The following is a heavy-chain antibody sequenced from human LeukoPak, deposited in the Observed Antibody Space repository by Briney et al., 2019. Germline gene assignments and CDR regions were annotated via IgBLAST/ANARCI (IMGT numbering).Heavy chain of an antibody. V-gene: IGHV4-39*01. J-gene: IGHJ4*02. CDR1: GGSISSSTYY. CDR2: FYYSGRT. CDR3: ARQGSTSWYFDY. Sequence: KPSETLSLTCPVSGGSISSSTYYWGWIRQPPGKGLEWIGSFYYSGRTYYNPSLKSPVTISVDTSKSQFSLELSSVTAADTAVYYCARQGSTSWYFDYWGLGTLVTVSS. D-gene: IGHD2-2*01.